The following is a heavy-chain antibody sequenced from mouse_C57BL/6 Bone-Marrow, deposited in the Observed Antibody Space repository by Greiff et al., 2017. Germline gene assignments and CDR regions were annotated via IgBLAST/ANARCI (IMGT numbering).Heavy chain of an antibody. CDR3: TTWSHYDGSSSVV. Sequence: VQLQQSGAELVRPGASVKLSCTASGFNIKDDYMHWVKQRPEQGLEWIGWIDPENGDTEYASKFQGKATITADTSSNTAYLQLSSLTSEDTAVYYCTTWSHYDGSSSVVWGTGTTVTVSA. J-gene: IGHJ1*03. D-gene: IGHD1-1*01. V-gene: IGHV14-4*01. CDR2: IDPENGDT. CDR1: GFNIKDDY.